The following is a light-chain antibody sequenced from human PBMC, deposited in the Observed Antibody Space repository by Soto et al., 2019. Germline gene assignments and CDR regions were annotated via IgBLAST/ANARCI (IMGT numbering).Light chain of an antibody. CDR1: HSHLEITGETF. J-gene: IGKJ5*01. CDR2: EVS. Sequence: IWIPQAPRSLSVAPGQPASLSCRCCHSHLEITGETFLFWYLQKTGQSPQLLIYEVSTRVSGVPDRFSGSGSGTDFTLEISRVETDDLGIYYCRQSIERRRRLGLGTR. V-gene: IGKV2D-29*02. CDR3: RQSIERRRR.